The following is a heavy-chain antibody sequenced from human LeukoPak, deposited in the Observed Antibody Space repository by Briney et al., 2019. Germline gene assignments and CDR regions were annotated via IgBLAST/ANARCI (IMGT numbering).Heavy chain of an antibody. J-gene: IGHJ4*02. CDR1: GFTFSSYG. Sequence: GGSLRLSCAASGFTFSSYGMHWVRQALGKGLEWVAVISYDGSNKYYADSVKGRFTISRDNAKSSLYLEMNSLRDEDTAVYYCVRYSGSRNKVFDYWGQGTLVTVSS. V-gene: IGHV3-30*03. CDR3: VRYSGSRNKVFDY. CDR2: ISYDGSNK. D-gene: IGHD1-26*01.